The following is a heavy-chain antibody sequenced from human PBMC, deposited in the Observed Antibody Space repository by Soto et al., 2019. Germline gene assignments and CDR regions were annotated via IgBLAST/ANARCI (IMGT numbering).Heavy chain of an antibody. CDR3: ARADATVGATRFYYYGMDV. J-gene: IGHJ6*02. CDR2: ISYDGSNK. CDR1: GFTFSSYA. Sequence: QVQLVESGGGVVQPGRSLRLSCAASGFTFSSYAMHWVRQAPGKGLEWVAVISYDGSNKYYADSVKGRFTISRDNSKNTLYLQMNSLRAEDTAVYYCARADATVGATRFYYYGMDVWGQGTTVTVSS. D-gene: IGHD1-26*01. V-gene: IGHV3-30-3*01.